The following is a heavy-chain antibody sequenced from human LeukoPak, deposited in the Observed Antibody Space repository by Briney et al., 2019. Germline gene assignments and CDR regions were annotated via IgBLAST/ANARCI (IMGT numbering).Heavy chain of an antibody. J-gene: IGHJ4*02. D-gene: IGHD3-3*01. CDR1: GGSFSGYY. CDR2: INHSRST. CDR3: ASISFWSGYYRDY. V-gene: IGHV4-34*01. Sequence: SETLSLTCAVYGGSFSGYYWSWIRQPPGKGLEWIGEINHSRSTNYNPSLKSRVTISVDTSKNQFSLKLSSVTAADTAVYYCASISFWSGYYRDYWGQGTLVTVSS.